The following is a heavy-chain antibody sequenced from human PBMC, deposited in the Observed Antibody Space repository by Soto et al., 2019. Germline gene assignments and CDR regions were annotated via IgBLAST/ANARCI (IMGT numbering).Heavy chain of an antibody. D-gene: IGHD4-17*01. CDR3: ARDLSYGDYGPPY. V-gene: IGHV3-33*01. CDR2: IWYDGSNK. Sequence: QVQLVESGGGVVQPGRSLRLSCAASGFTFSSYGMHWVRQAPGKGLGWVAVIWYDGSNKYYADSVKGRFTISRDNSKNTLYLQMNSLRAEDTAVYYCARDLSYGDYGPPYWGQGTLVTVSS. J-gene: IGHJ4*02. CDR1: GFTFSSYG.